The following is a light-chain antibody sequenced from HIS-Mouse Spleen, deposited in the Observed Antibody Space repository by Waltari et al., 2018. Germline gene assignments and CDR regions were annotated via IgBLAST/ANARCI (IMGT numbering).Light chain of an antibody. CDR3: SSYTSSSFNVV. CDR2: DVS. CDR1: SSDRGGYNY. Sequence: QSALTQPASAAGSPGQSITISCTGTSSDRGGYNYVPWYQQHPGKAPKLMIYDVSNRPSGVSNRFSGSKSGNTASLTISGLQAEDEADYYCSSYTSSSFNVVFGGGTKLTVL. V-gene: IGLV2-14*03. J-gene: IGLJ2*01.